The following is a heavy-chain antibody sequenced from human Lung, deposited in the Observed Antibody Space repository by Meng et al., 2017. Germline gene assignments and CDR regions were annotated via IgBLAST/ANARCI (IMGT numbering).Heavy chain of an antibody. CDR2: VSGSGSNT. D-gene: IGHD2-2*03. J-gene: IGHJ4*02. V-gene: IGHV3-23*01. CDR3: AKDNFWISNNYGGVY. Sequence: GESLKISCAASGFTFSTYALSWFRQAPGDGLEWVSSVSGSGSNTYYADSVKGRFTISRDNTNNTLFLQMNSLRAEDTAVYYCAKDNFWISNNYGGVYWGPGALVTVSS. CDR1: GFTFSTYA.